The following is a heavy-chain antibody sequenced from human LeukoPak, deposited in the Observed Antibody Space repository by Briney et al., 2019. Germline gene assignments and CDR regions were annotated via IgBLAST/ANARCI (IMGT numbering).Heavy chain of an antibody. J-gene: IGHJ5*01. CDR1: GYSISSGYY. CDR3: ARQPHAFDNWFDS. CDR2: IHYSGIT. Sequence: SETLSLTCTVSGYSISSGYYWGWIRQPPGKGLEWIGNIHYSGITYYNPSLKSRVTISVDTSKNQFSLKLTSVTAADTAVYYCARQPHAFDNWFDSWGQGTLVTVSS. V-gene: IGHV4-38-2*02. D-gene: IGHD3-10*01.